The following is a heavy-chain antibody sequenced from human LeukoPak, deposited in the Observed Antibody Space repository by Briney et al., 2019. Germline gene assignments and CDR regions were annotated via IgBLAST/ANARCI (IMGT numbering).Heavy chain of an antibody. Sequence: GGSLRLSCAASGFTFSSYAMSWVRQAPGKGLEWVSAISGSGGSTYYAHPVKGRFTISRDNSKNTLYLQMNSLRAEDTAVYYCARATYDSSGYYRYYFDYWGQGTLVTVSS. J-gene: IGHJ4*02. V-gene: IGHV3-23*01. CDR1: GFTFSSYA. D-gene: IGHD3-22*01. CDR2: ISGSGGST. CDR3: ARATYDSSGYYRYYFDY.